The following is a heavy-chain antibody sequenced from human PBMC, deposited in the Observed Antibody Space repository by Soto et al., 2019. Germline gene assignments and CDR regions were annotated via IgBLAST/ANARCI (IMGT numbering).Heavy chain of an antibody. J-gene: IGHJ6*01. CDR2: IWYDGTNK. Sequence: QGELVESGGGVVQPGRSLRLSCAASGYTFSRYGMHWVRQAPGKGLEWGAVIWYDGTNKYYADSVKGRFTISRDNSKNTLYLQMNSLRAEDTDVYYCARARVAAAGTRYYYGMDVW. V-gene: IGHV3-33*01. D-gene: IGHD6-13*01. CDR3: ARARVAAAGTRYYYGMDV. CDR1: GYTFSRYG.